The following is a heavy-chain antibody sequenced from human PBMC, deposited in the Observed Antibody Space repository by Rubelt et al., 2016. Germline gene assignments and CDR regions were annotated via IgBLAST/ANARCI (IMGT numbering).Heavy chain of an antibody. CDR2: INPSGGST. CDR3: AGSPRYDFEDNWFDP. CDR1: GYTFTSYY. V-gene: IGHV1-46*01. Sequence: QVQLVQSGAEVKKPGASVKVSCKASGYTFTSYYMHWVRQAPGQGLEWMGIINPSGGSTSYAQKFQGRVAMTRDTSTSTVDMELSSLRSEDTAVYYCAGSPRYDFEDNWFDPWGQGTLVTVSS. J-gene: IGHJ5*02. D-gene: IGHD3-3*01.